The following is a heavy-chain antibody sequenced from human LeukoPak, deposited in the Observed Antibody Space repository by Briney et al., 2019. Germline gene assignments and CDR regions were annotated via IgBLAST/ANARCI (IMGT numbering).Heavy chain of an antibody. Sequence: PSETLSLTCAVYGDSFSGYYWGWIRQPPGKGLEWIAEINHRGTTHYNPSLKSRVNISADTSKNQFSLHLDSVTAADTAVYYCARSWAGMYYPFYYFDYWGQGTLVSVSS. CDR1: GDSFSGYY. CDR3: ARSWAGMYYPFYYFDY. D-gene: IGHD1-26*01. CDR2: INHRGTT. J-gene: IGHJ4*02. V-gene: IGHV4-34*01.